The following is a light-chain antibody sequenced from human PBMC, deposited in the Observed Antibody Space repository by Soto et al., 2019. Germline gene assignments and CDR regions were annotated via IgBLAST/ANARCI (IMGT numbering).Light chain of an antibody. Sequence: EIVMTQSPATLTVSPGERATLSCRASQRVSSNLAWYQQKPGEAPRLLIDGASTRATGIPARFSGRGSGTEFTLTISSLQSEDFAVYYCHQYNNLPWTFGQGTKVEI. CDR3: HQYNNLPWT. J-gene: IGKJ1*01. CDR2: GAS. CDR1: QRVSSN. V-gene: IGKV3D-15*01.